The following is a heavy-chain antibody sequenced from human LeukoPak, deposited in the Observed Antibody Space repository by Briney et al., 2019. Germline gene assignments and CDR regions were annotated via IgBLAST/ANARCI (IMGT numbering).Heavy chain of an antibody. V-gene: IGHV4-4*02. Sequence: SETLSLTCAVSGGSISSSNWWSWVRQPPGKGLEWIGEIYHSGSTNYNPSLKSRVTISVDKSKNQFSLKLSSVAAADTAVYYCASAIRIVPLALAFDIWGQGTMVTVSS. J-gene: IGHJ3*02. CDR3: ASAIRIVPLALAFDI. CDR2: IYHSGST. D-gene: IGHD2-2*01. CDR1: GGSISSSNW.